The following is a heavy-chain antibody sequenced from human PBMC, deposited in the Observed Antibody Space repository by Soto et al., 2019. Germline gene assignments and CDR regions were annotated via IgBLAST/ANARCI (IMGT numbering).Heavy chain of an antibody. V-gene: IGHV3-7*04. Sequence: EVQLVESGGGLVQPGGSLRLSCTASGFTFSSYWMTWVRQAPGKGLEWVANIKEDGSEKYFVDSVGGRFTISRDNAKNILYLQMNSLRAEDTAMYYCARDLTFWGQGTLVTVSS. J-gene: IGHJ4*02. CDR3: ARDLTF. CDR2: IKEDGSEK. CDR1: GFTFSSYW.